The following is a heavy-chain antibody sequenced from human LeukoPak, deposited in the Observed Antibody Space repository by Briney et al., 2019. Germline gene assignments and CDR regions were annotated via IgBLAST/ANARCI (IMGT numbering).Heavy chain of an antibody. J-gene: IGHJ6*03. CDR1: GFTFSSYG. D-gene: IGHD3-10*01. V-gene: IGHV3-30*02. CDR2: IRYDGSNK. Sequence: GGSLRLSCAASGFTFSSYGMHWVRQAPGKGLEWVAFIRYDGSNKYYADSVKGRFTISRDNSKNTLYLQMNSLRAEDTAVYYCANYYGSGNHYDYYYYMDVWGKGTTVTVSS. CDR3: ANYYGSGNHYDYYYYMDV.